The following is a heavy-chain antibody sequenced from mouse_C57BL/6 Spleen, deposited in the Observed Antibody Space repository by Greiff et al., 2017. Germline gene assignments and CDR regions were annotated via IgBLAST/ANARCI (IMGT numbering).Heavy chain of an antibody. CDR3: ARRSSGHYYAMDY. D-gene: IGHD3-2*02. Sequence: QVQLQQPGAELVKPGASVKMSCKASGYTFTSYWITWVKQRPGQGLEWIGDIYPGSGSTNYNEKFKSKATLTVDTSSSTAYMQLSSLTSEDSAVYYCARRSSGHYYAMDYWGQGTSVTVSS. V-gene: IGHV1-55*01. CDR1: GYTFTSYW. J-gene: IGHJ4*01. CDR2: IYPGSGST.